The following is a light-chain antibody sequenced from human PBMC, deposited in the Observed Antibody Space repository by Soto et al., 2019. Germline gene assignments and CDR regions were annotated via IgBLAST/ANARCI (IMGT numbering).Light chain of an antibody. CDR2: EVS. CDR1: SSDVGGYNY. Sequence: QSALTQPASVSGSPGQSITISCTGTSSDVGGYNYVSWYQQHPGKAPKLMIYEVSSRPSGVSSRFSGSKSGNTASLTISGLQPDDESDYYCSSFADSSARDYVFGGGTKVTVL. CDR3: SSFADSSARDYV. V-gene: IGLV2-14*01. J-gene: IGLJ1*01.